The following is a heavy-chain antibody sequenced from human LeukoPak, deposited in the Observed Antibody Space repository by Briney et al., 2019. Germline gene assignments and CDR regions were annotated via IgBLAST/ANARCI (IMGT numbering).Heavy chain of an antibody. CDR1: GFTFGNSW. J-gene: IGHJ3*01. Sequence: GGSLRLSCAASGFTFGNSWVHWVRQAPGKGVVWVSLINADGSTATYADSVKGRFTISRDNARNTLSLQMNSLTIEDTAVYYCVVVVEPPDSDGFDVWGQGTMITVSS. CDR3: VVVVEPPDSDGFDV. D-gene: IGHD1-14*01. CDR2: INADGSTA. V-gene: IGHV3-74*01.